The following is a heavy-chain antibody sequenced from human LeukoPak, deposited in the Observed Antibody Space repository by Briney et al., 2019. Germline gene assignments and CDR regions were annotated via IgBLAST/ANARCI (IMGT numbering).Heavy chain of an antibody. CDR2: INSDGSST. Sequence: PGGSLRLSCAASGFTFSSYWMHWVRQAPGKGLVWVSRINSDGSSTSYADSVKGRFTISRDNAKNSLYLQMNTLRAEDTAVYYCAKADFVRFLESLYYFDYWGQGTLVTVSS. J-gene: IGHJ4*02. CDR3: AKADFVRFLESLYYFDY. CDR1: GFTFSSYW. D-gene: IGHD3-3*01. V-gene: IGHV3-74*01.